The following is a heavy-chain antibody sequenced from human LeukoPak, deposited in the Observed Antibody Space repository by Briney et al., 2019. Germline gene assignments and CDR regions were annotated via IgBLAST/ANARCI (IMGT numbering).Heavy chain of an antibody. Sequence: ASVKVSCKASGYTFTNYDINWVRQATGHGLEWMGWMNPNRGNTGYAQKFQGRVTITRNTSISTAYMELISLRSEDTAVYYCARGYSGFAPYYFDYWGQGTLVTVSS. D-gene: IGHD5-12*01. CDR1: GYTFTNYD. CDR3: ARGYSGFAPYYFDY. CDR2: MNPNRGNT. V-gene: IGHV1-8*03. J-gene: IGHJ4*02.